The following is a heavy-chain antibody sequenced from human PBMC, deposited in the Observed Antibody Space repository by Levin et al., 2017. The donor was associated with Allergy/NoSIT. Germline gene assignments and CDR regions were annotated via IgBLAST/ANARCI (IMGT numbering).Heavy chain of an antibody. V-gene: IGHV1-8*01. CDR1: GYTFTSYD. CDR2: MNPNSGNT. CDR3: ARGRRTAMVKSWACDI. Sequence: GASVKVSCKASGYTFTSYDINWVRQATGQGLEWMGWMNPNSGNTGYAQKFQGRVTMTRNTSISTAYMELSSLRSEDTAVYYCARGRRTAMVKSWACDIWGQGTMVTVSS. J-gene: IGHJ3*02. D-gene: IGHD5-18*01.